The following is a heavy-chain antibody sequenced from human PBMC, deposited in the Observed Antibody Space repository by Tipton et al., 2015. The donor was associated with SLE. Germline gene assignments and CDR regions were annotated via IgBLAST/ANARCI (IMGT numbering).Heavy chain of an antibody. D-gene: IGHD4-17*01. V-gene: IGHV4-39*01. CDR1: GGSISGSNYY. Sequence: GLVKPSETLSLSCDVSGGSISGSNYYWGWIRQPPGKGLEWIGSIYYSGTTYYNPSLKSRVTLSVDTSKNQFSLNLTSVTATDTAVYYCARRVTTIGIDNWGQGTLVTVSS. J-gene: IGHJ4*02. CDR3: ARRVTTIGIDN. CDR2: IYYSGTT.